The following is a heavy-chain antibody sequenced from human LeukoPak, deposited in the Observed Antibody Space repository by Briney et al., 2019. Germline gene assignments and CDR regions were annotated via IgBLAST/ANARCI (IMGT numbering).Heavy chain of an antibody. J-gene: IGHJ4*02. D-gene: IGHD2-2*01. CDR2: INHSGST. CDR3: ARKNCSTIICLFDY. V-gene: IGHV4-39*07. Sequence: SETLSLTCTVSGGSISSSGHSWGWIRQPPGKGLEWIGEINHSGSTKYNPSLKSRVTISVDTSKNQFSLKLSSVTAADTAVYYCARKNCSTIICLFDYWGQGTLVTVSS. CDR1: GGSISSSGHS.